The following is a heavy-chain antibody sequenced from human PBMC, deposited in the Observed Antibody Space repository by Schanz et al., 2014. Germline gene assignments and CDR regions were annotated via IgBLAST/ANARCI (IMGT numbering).Heavy chain of an antibody. Sequence: EVQLVESGGGLIHPGGSLRLSCAVSGFTVSTNYMTWVRQAPGKGLECVSVLYTGGSTFYAESVRGRFFISRDSSKNTLFLHMNSLRAEDTAEYYCARGVRVRGIIIDYWGPGTLVTVSS. CDR2: LYTGGST. V-gene: IGHV3-53*01. J-gene: IGHJ4*02. CDR1: GFTVSTNY. D-gene: IGHD3-10*01. CDR3: ARGVRVRGIIIDY.